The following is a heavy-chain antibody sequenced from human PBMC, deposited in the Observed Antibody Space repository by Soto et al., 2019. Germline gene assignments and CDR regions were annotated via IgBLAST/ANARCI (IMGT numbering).Heavy chain of an antibody. CDR1: GYTFTNYE. Sequence: QEQLVQSGAEVKKPGASVKVSCKASGYTFTNYETIWVRQATGHGLEWMGWMNPNSGDTVSAQKFQGRVTMTRDSSISTAYMELSSLTSEDTAVYYCARGRGGYCSGGVCYRFLDPWGQGTLVTVSS. V-gene: IGHV1-8*01. CDR2: MNPNSGDT. CDR3: ARGRGGYCSGGVCYRFLDP. D-gene: IGHD2-15*01. J-gene: IGHJ5*02.